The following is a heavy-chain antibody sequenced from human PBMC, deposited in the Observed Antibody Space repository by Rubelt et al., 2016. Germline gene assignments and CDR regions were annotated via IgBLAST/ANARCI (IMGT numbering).Heavy chain of an antibody. CDR3: ARALRFSEDA. V-gene: IGHV3-11*05. CDR2: ISSSSSYT. J-gene: IGHJ6*04. Sequence: VLRGGLEWVSYISSSSSYTNYADSVKGRFTISRDNAKNSLYLQMNSLRAEDTAVYYCARALRFSEDAWGKGTTVTVSS. D-gene: IGHD3-3*01.